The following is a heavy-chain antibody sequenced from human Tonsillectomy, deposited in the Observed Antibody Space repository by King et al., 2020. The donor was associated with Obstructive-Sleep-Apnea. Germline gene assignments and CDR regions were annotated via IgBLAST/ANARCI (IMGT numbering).Heavy chain of an antibody. CDR1: GFTFSNYW. D-gene: IGHD5-12*01. V-gene: IGHV3-74*01. J-gene: IGHJ4*02. Sequence: VQLVESGGGLVQPGGSLRLSCAASGFTFSNYWMHWVRQAPGKGLVWFSRIDSDGSGTSYADSVKGRFTISRDNAKHTLYLQMNSLRAEDTAVYYCARGLGSGYDAWGQGTLVTVSS. CDR3: ARGLGSGYDA. CDR2: IDSDGSGT.